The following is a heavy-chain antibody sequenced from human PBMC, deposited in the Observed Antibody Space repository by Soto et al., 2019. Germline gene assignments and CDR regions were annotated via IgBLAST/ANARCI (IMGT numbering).Heavy chain of an antibody. J-gene: IGHJ4*02. V-gene: IGHV3-9*01. CDR3: ARDPSVTAIGRADH. CDR2: INWNSAVI. Sequence: GRSLRLSCVVSGFTFDDYAMHWVRQAPGGGLEWVSVINWNSAVIGYADSVKGRFTISRDNAKNALYLQMTSLRSDDTALYYCARDPSVTAIGRADHWGQGTMVTVSS. D-gene: IGHD5-18*01. CDR1: GFTFDDYA.